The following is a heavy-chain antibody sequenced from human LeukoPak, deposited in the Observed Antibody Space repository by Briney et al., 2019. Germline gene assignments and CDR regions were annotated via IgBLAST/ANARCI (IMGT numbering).Heavy chain of an antibody. CDR3: ARRGQASSWSLDF. D-gene: IGHD6-13*01. CDR1: GGYMSSSSDY. CDR2: LYYREST. Sequence: SDTVAHPCTVSGGYMSSSSDYWGWIRQPPRRGLEWLASLYYRESTYYNPSLKTRVTISIDTSKHLFSLKLSSVTAADTAVYYCARRGQASSWSLDFWGEGTRVSVSS. J-gene: IGHJ4*02. V-gene: IGHV4-39*01.